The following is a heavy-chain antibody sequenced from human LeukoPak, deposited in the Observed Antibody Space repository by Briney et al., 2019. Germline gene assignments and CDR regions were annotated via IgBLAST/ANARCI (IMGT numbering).Heavy chain of an antibody. Sequence: ASVKVSCKASGYTFTGYYMHWVRQAPGQGLEWMGWINPNSGGTNYAQKFQGGVTMTRDTSISTAYMELSRLRSDDTAVYYCAREFSDSSGYYAPLIDYWGQGTLVTVSS. J-gene: IGHJ4*02. CDR3: AREFSDSSGYYAPLIDY. CDR1: GYTFTGYY. D-gene: IGHD3-22*01. V-gene: IGHV1-2*02. CDR2: INPNSGGT.